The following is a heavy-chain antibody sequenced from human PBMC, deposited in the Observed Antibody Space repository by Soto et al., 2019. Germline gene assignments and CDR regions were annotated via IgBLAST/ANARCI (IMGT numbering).Heavy chain of an antibody. Sequence: SENLSLPCTVSGGSISSDHWSWIRPPPGKGMEWIGYIYYSGSTNYNPSLKSRVTISVDTSKNQFSLKLSSVTAADTAVYYCARVGGYCSSTSCYTHFDYWGQGTLVTVSS. CDR3: ARVGGYCSSTSCYTHFDY. CDR1: GGSISSDH. V-gene: IGHV4-59*01. CDR2: IYYSGST. D-gene: IGHD2-2*02. J-gene: IGHJ4*02.